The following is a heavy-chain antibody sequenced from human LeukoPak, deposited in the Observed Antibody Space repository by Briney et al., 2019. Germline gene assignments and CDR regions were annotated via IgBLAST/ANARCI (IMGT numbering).Heavy chain of an antibody. CDR2: INAGNGNT. V-gene: IGHV1-3*01. CDR1: GYTFTSYA. CDR3: ARVRGYSYGLCY. Sequence: ASVKVSCKASGYTFTSYAMHWVRQAPGQRLEWMGWINAGNGNTKYSQKFQGRVTITRDTSASTAYTELSSLRSEDAAVYYCARVRGYSYGLCYWGQGTLVTVSS. D-gene: IGHD5-18*01. J-gene: IGHJ4*02.